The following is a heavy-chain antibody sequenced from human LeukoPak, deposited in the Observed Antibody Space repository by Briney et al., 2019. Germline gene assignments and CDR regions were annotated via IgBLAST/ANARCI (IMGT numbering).Heavy chain of an antibody. D-gene: IGHD6-6*01. V-gene: IGHV4-59*01. CDR2: IYHSGST. CDR1: GGSISTYY. J-gene: IGHJ1*01. Sequence: SETLSLTCTVSGGSISTYYWNWIRQPPGKGLEWIGYIYHSGSTNYNPSLQSRVTISVDTSKNQFSLNLNSVTAVDTAVYYCARGGAARLHFQNWGQGTLVTVSS. CDR3: ARGGAARLHFQN.